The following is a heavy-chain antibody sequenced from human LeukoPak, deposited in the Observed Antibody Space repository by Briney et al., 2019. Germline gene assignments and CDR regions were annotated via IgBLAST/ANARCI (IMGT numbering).Heavy chain of an antibody. CDR1: GYTFTSYY. J-gene: IGHJ2*01. Sequence: ASVKVSCKASGYTFTSYYMHWVRQAPGQGLEWMGIINPSGGSTSYAQKFQGRVTMTRDTPTSTVYMELSSLRSEDTAVYYCARNIAAAGIELYWYFDLWGRGTLVTVSS. V-gene: IGHV1-46*01. CDR2: INPSGGST. CDR3: ARNIAAAGIELYWYFDL. D-gene: IGHD6-13*01.